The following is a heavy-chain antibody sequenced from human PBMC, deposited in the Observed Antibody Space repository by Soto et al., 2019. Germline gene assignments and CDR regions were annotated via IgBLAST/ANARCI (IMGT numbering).Heavy chain of an antibody. CDR3: ARDSPGSSFFDY. D-gene: IGHD6-19*01. CDR1: GGSISSYY. CDR2: IYYSGST. V-gene: IGHV4-59*01. Sequence: QVQLQESGPGLVKPSETLSLTCTVSGGSISSYYWSWIRQPPGKGLEWIGYIYYSGSTNYNPSLKSRVTISVDTSKNQFSLKLSSVTAADTAVYYCARDSPGSSFFDYWGQGTLVTVSS. J-gene: IGHJ4*02.